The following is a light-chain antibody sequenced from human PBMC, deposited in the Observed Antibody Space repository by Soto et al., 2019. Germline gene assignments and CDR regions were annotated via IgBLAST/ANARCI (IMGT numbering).Light chain of an antibody. CDR2: DAS. Sequence: DIQMTQSPSTLSASVGGRVTITCRASQSISSWLAWYQQKPGKAPKLLIYDASTLESGVPSKFSCSVSGTEFTLTISSLQPDDFVTYYCQQYKTYPYSFGQGTKLEIK. CDR3: QQYKTYPYS. CDR1: QSISSW. J-gene: IGKJ2*01. V-gene: IGKV1-5*01.